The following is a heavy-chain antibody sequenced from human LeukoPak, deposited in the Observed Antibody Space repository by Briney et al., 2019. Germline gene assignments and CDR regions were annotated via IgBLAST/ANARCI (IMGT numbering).Heavy chain of an antibody. V-gene: IGHV4-34*01. CDR2: INHSGST. Sequence: SETLSLTCAVYGGSFSGYYWSWIRQPPGKGLEWIGEINHSGSTNYNPSLKSRVTISVDTSKNQFSLKLSSVTAADTAVYYCARHRTPRTPFDYWGQETLVTVSS. CDR1: GGSFSGYY. D-gene: IGHD2-15*01. J-gene: IGHJ4*02. CDR3: ARHRTPRTPFDY.